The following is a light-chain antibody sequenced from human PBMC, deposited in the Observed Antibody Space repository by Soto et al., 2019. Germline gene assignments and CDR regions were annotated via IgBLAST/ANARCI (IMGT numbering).Light chain of an antibody. Sequence: DIQITQSPSSLSSCIGDRVTITCQASQNITNNLSWYQQKPGKAPNLLIYHASKLAKGVTSRFSGSGSGTDFSFIITSLQREDLATYYCQQYYGLPPLTFGQGTRLEI. CDR3: QQYYGLPPLT. CDR1: QNITNN. J-gene: IGKJ5*01. CDR2: HAS. V-gene: IGKV1-33*01.